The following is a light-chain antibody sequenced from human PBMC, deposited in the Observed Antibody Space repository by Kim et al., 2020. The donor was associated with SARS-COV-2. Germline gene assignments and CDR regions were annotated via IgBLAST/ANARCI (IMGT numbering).Light chain of an antibody. CDR2: QDS. V-gene: IGLV3-1*01. CDR1: KLGDKY. J-gene: IGLJ3*02. Sequence: VSPGQTASITCSGDKLGDKYACWYQQKPGQSPVLVIYQDSKRPSGIPERFSGSNSGNTATLTISGTQAMDEADYYCQAWDSSTAWVFGGGTKLTAL. CDR3: QAWDSSTAWV.